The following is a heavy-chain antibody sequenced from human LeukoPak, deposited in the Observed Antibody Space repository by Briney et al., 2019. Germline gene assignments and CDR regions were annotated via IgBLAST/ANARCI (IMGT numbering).Heavy chain of an antibody. Sequence: SETLSLTCTVSGGSISTYYWSWIRQPPGEGLEWIGYISYTVTSNYNPSLKSRVTISVDTSKNQFSLKLSSVTAADTAVYYCARVGDWNDLVYWGQGTLVTVSS. J-gene: IGHJ4*02. CDR1: GGSISTYY. V-gene: IGHV4-59*01. CDR3: ARVGDWNDLVY. D-gene: IGHD1-1*01. CDR2: ISYTVTS.